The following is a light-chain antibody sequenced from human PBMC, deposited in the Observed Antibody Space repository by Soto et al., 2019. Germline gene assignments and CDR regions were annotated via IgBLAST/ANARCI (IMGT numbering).Light chain of an antibody. V-gene: IGLV1-51*01. CDR1: SSNIGNNY. J-gene: IGLJ2*01. CDR3: GAWDSSLSAVV. Sequence: QSVLTQPPSVSAAPGQKVTISCSGSSSNIGNNYVSWYQQLPGTAPKLLIYANNKRPSGIPDRFSGSKSGTSATLGITGLRTGDEAEYYCGAWDSSLSAVVFGGGTQLTVL. CDR2: ANN.